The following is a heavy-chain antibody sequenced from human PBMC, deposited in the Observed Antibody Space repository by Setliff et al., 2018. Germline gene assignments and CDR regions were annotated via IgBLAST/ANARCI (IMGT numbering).Heavy chain of an antibody. Sequence: GESLKISCKGSGFSFTDFWIGWVLQMPGKGLEWMGLIYAGDSDTRYNPSFQGRVTMSADKSINTAYLQWSSLKASDTAIYYCARQKSTGSGNNWFDPWGQGTLVTVSS. J-gene: IGHJ5*02. CDR2: IYAGDSDT. CDR3: ARQKSTGSGNNWFDP. V-gene: IGHV5-51*01. CDR1: GFSFTDFW. D-gene: IGHD3-10*01.